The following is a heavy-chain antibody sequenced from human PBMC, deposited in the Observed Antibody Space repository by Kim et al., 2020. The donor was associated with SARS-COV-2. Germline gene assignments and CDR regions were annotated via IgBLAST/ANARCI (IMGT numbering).Heavy chain of an antibody. Sequence: SETLSLTCTVSGGSISSGSYYWSWIRQPAGKGLEWIGRIYTSGSTNYNPSLKSRVTISVDTSKNQFSLKLSSVTAADTAVYYCARDGPANYVWGSYRYREDYYSGMDVWGQGTTVTVSS. CDR1: GGSISSGSYY. D-gene: IGHD3-16*02. J-gene: IGHJ6*02. CDR2: IYTSGST. V-gene: IGHV4-61*02. CDR3: ARDGPANYVWGSYRYREDYYSGMDV.